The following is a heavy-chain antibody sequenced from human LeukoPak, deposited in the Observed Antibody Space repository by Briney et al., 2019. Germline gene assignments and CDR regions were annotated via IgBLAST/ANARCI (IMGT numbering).Heavy chain of an antibody. D-gene: IGHD3-9*01. J-gene: IGHJ4*02. V-gene: IGHV3-30*18. CDR1: GFGFSSYA. CDR2: ISYDGSNQ. CDR3: AKDHYVLRTFGWPRD. Sequence: GGSLRLSCAASGFGFSSYAMHWVRQTPGKGLEWLALISYDGSNQHYAPSVKGRFTISRDNAKNTVDLQMNSLRPEDTAVYYCAKDHYVLRTFGWPRDWGQGTLVMVS.